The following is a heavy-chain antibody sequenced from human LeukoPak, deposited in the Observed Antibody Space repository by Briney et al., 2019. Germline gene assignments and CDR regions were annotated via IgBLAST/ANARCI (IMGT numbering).Heavy chain of an antibody. J-gene: IGHJ6*03. Sequence: ASVKVSCKASGGSFSSYAISWVRQAPGQGLEWMGGIIPIFGTANYAQKFQGRVTITTDESTSTAYMELSSLRSEDTAVYYCASPNYDFWSGYYTEYYYYYYMDVWGKGTTVTVSS. D-gene: IGHD3-3*01. CDR2: IIPIFGTA. CDR1: GGSFSSYA. CDR3: ASPNYDFWSGYYTEYYYYYYMDV. V-gene: IGHV1-69*05.